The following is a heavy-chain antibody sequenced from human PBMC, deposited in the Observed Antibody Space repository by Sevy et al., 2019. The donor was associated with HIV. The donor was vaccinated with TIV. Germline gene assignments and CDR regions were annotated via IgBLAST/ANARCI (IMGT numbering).Heavy chain of an antibody. D-gene: IGHD4-17*01. Sequence: WGSLRLSCAASGFTFRIYGMSWVRQAPGKGLEWVSSISGPGALTYYADSVKGRFTISRDNSKNTLFLQMNSLRAEDTALYFCAKGDEPATDYADYVPNGFDIWGQGTMVTVSS. V-gene: IGHV3-23*01. CDR2: ISGPGALT. CDR1: GFTFRIYG. J-gene: IGHJ3*02. CDR3: AKGDEPATDYADYVPNGFDI.